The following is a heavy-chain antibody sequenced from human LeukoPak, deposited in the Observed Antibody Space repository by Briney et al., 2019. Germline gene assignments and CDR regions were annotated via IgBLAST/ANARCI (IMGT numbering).Heavy chain of an antibody. J-gene: IGHJ4*02. CDR3: AKVSSWRVDY. Sequence: GGSLRLSCAASGFTFSSYAMSWVRQAPGKGREWVSAIIGSGGSTYYAVSVKGPFTISRDNSNNTLYLQMNSLRAEDTAVYYCAKVSSWRVDYWGQGTLVTVSS. V-gene: IGHV3-23*01. CDR1: GFTFSSYA. CDR2: IIGSGGST. D-gene: IGHD6-13*01.